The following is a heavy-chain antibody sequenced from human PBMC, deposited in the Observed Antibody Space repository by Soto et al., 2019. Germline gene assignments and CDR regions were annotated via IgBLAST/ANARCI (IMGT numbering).Heavy chain of an antibody. CDR2: IYYSGSA. J-gene: IGHJ5*02. V-gene: IGHV4-31*03. CDR3: ARDAGGWYHLVSPWFDP. Sequence: SETLSLTCTVSGGSISSGGYYWSWIRQHPGKGLEWIGYIYYSGSAYYNPSLKSRVTISVDTSKNQFSLRLSSVTAADTAVYYCARDAGGWYHLVSPWFDPWGQGNLVTVSS. D-gene: IGHD2-2*01. CDR1: GGSISSGGYY.